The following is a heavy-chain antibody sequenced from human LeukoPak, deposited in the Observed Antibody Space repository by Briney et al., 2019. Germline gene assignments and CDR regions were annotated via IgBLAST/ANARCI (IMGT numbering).Heavy chain of an antibody. CDR2: IIPIFGTA. J-gene: IGHJ5*02. D-gene: IGHD2-2*01. Sequence: ASVKVSCKASGGTFSSYAISWVRQAPGQGLEWMGGIIPIFGTANYAQKFQGRVTITTDESTSTAYMELSSLGSEDTAVYYCARACSSTSCSLDPWGQGTLVTVSS. V-gene: IGHV1-69*05. CDR1: GGTFSSYA. CDR3: ARACSSTSCSLDP.